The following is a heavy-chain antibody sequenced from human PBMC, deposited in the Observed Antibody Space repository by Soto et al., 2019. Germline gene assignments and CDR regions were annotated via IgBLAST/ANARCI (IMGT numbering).Heavy chain of an antibody. CDR1: GFTFSSYA. V-gene: IGHV3-30-3*01. CDR2: ISYDGSNK. Sequence: XGSLGLSCAASGFTFSSYAMHWVRQAPGKGLEWVAVISYDGSNKYYADSVKGRFTISRDNSKKTLYLQMNSLRAEDTAVYYCAREVHGMDVWGQGTTVTVSS. J-gene: IGHJ6*02. D-gene: IGHD1-1*01. CDR3: AREVHGMDV.